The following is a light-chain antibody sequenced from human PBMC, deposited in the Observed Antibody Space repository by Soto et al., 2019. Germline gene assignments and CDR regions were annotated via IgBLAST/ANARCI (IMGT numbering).Light chain of an antibody. CDR2: SQN. V-gene: IGLV1-47*02. CDR3: ASWDDTLSGPV. Sequence: QSVLTQTPSASGTPGQRITISCSGSNSNMGRNYVYWYQQVPGTAPKLLIYSQNQRPAGVPARFSGSKSGTSASLAISGLRSEDEAAYYCASWDDTLSGPVFGGGTKLTVL. CDR1: NSNMGRNY. J-gene: IGLJ2*01.